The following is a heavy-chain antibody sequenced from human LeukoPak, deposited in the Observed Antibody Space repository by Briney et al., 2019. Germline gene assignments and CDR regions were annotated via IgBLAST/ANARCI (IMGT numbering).Heavy chain of an antibody. CDR3: ARGVALDY. Sequence: SETLSLTCAVYGGSFSGYYWSWIRQPPGKGLEWIGEINHSGSTNYNPSLKSRVTISVDTSKNQFSLKLSSVTAADTAVYYCARGVALDYWGQGTLVTVSS. D-gene: IGHD2-15*01. J-gene: IGHJ4*02. CDR2: INHSGST. CDR1: GGSFSGYY. V-gene: IGHV4-34*01.